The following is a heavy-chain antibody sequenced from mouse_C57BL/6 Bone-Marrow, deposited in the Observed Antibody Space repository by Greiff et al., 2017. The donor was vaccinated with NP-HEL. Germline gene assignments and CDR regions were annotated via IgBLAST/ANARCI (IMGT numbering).Heavy chain of an antibody. CDR3: ARRAVWNFDN. Sequence: EVHLVESGGDLVKPGGSLKLSCAASGFTFSSYGMSWVRQTPDKRLEWVATISSGGSYTYYPDSVKGRFTISRDNAKNTLYLQMSSPKSEDTAMYYCARRAVWNFDNWGQGTTLTVSS. V-gene: IGHV5-6*01. J-gene: IGHJ2*01. CDR1: GFTFSSYG. D-gene: IGHD6-1*01. CDR2: ISSGGSYT.